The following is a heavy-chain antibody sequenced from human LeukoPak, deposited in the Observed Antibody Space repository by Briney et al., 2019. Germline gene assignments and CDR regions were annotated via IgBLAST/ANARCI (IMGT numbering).Heavy chain of an antibody. J-gene: IGHJ5*02. Sequence: SETLSLTCTVSGGSISCGDYCWSWIRQPPGKGLKWIGYIFYSGNTYYNPSLKSRVPISVDTSKNRFSLKLSSVTAADTAVYYCARDLTGLNWSDPWGQGTLVTVS. D-gene: IGHD3-9*01. CDR3: ARDLTGLNWSDP. CDR1: GGSISCGDYC. V-gene: IGHV4-30-4*01. CDR2: IFYSGNT.